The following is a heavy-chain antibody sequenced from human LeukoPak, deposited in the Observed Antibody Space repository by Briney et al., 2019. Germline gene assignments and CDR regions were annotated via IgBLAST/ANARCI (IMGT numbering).Heavy chain of an antibody. V-gene: IGHV1-69*06. D-gene: IGHD3-22*01. CDR3: ARDYYDSSGPAY. Sequence: SVKVSCQGSGCTLSNYAISWVRQPPGHGLEWMGRIISIFGTAHYAQKFHGRVTITADKSTSTAYMELSSLRSEDTAVYYCARDYYDSSGPAYSGQGTLVTVSS. CDR1: GCTLSNYA. CDR2: IISIFGTA. J-gene: IGHJ4*02.